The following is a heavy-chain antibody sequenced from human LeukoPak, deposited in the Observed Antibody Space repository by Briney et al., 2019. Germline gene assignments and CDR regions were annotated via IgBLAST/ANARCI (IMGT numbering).Heavy chain of an antibody. CDR3: ARVQAAYYYGMDV. J-gene: IGHJ6*04. Sequence: PSETLSLTCAVSGGSISNSNWWSWVRQRPGKGLEWIVEIYHSGSTNYNASLKSPVPISVDKSKTPFSLKLSSVTAADTAVYYCARVQAAYYYGMDVWGKGTTVTVSS. CDR1: GGSISNSNW. CDR2: IYHSGST. D-gene: IGHD6-25*01. V-gene: IGHV4-4*02.